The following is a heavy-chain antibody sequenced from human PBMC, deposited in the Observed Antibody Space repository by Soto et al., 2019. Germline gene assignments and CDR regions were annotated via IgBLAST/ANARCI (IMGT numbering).Heavy chain of an antibody. Sequence: QLQLQESGSGLVRPSQTLSLTCAVSGGSISSGGYSWNWIRQPPGKRLEWIGYIYHSGSTLYNPPPKSRVTISVDKSKNQFSLELSSVTAAATAVYYCARDQLEGNWFDPWGQGTLVTVSS. J-gene: IGHJ5*02. D-gene: IGHD1-1*01. CDR3: ARDQLEGNWFDP. V-gene: IGHV4-30-2*01. CDR2: IYHSGST. CDR1: GGSISSGGYS.